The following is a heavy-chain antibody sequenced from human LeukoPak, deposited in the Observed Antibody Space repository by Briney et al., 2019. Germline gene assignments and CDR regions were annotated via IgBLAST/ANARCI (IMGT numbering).Heavy chain of an antibody. CDR3: ASAWADSSGHDY. J-gene: IGHJ4*02. V-gene: IGHV1-2*02. D-gene: IGHD3-22*01. CDR1: GYTFTGYY. CDR2: INPNSGGT. Sequence: ASVKVSCKASGYTFTGYYMHWVRQAPGQGLEWMGWINPNSGGTNYAQKFQGRVTMTRDMSISTAYMELSRLRSDDTAVYYCASAWADSSGHDYWGQGTLVTVSS.